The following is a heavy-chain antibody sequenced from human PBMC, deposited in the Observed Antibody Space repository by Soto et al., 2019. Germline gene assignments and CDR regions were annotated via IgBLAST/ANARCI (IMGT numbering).Heavy chain of an antibody. CDR1: DFTFSSYS. V-gene: IGHV3-48*02. D-gene: IGHD7-27*01. CDR2: IDTAGGTV. CDR3: ARGKLTGDSWEAFDI. J-gene: IGHJ3*02. Sequence: GGSLRLSCGASDFTFSSYSLSWVRQAPGKGLEWISYIDTAGGTVYCGDSVWGRFTISRDNARNSLYLQMNSLRDEDTAVYYCARGKLTGDSWEAFDIWGQGTVVTVSS.